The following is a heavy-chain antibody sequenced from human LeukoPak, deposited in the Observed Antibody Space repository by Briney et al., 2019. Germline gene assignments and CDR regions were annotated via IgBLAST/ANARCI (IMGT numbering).Heavy chain of an antibody. V-gene: IGHV4-39*07. D-gene: IGHD3-22*01. J-gene: IGHJ4*02. CDR1: GGSINSSSYY. CDR2: IYYNGNT. Sequence: SETLSLTCTVSGGSINSSSYYWGWIRQPPGKGLEWIGTIYYNGNTYYNPSLKSRVTMSVDTSKNQFSLKLSSVTAADTAVYYCARELKYYYDSSGYYYEFDYWGQGTLVTVSS. CDR3: ARELKYYYDSSGYYYEFDY.